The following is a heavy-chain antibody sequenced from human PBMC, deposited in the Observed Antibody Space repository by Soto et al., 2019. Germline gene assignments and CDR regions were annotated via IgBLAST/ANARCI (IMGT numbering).Heavy chain of an antibody. J-gene: IGHJ4*02. Sequence: QVHLVQSGADVKKPGASVKVSCKASGYTFTSYGISWVRQAPGQGLEWMGWISGYSGNTNYAPKFQERVPMTTDTSTSTAYMELRSLTSDDTAVYYCARRGSGTVTGYMSDYWGQGTVVTVSS. V-gene: IGHV1-18*01. CDR1: GYTFTSYG. CDR2: ISGYSGNT. CDR3: ARRGSGTVTGYMSDY. D-gene: IGHD4-17*01.